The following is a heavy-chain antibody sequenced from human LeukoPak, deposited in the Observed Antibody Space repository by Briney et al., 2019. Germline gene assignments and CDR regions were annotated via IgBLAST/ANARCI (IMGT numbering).Heavy chain of an antibody. Sequence: GGSLRLSCAASEFTFSSYEMNWVRQAPGKGLEWVSYISSSGDTIYYADSVKGRFTISRDNAKNSLYLQLNSLRAEDTAVYFCARDTREEGQSSGYIDYWGQGTLVTVSS. V-gene: IGHV3-48*03. J-gene: IGHJ4*02. CDR1: EFTFSSYE. CDR2: ISSSGDTI. CDR3: ARDTREEGQSSGYIDY. D-gene: IGHD3-22*01.